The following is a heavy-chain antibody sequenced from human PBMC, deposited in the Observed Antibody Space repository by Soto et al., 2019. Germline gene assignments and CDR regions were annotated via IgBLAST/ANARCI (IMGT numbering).Heavy chain of an antibody. Sequence: QVQLVQSGGEVKKPGASVKVSCKTSGYTFINYGITWVRQAPGQGLEWMGWISTFNGNTNYAQKFQGRVTMTRDTSTTTAYMELRTLRSDDTAMYYCTTENTGTRPTVALAFWGQGTLVTVSS. J-gene: IGHJ4*02. CDR2: ISTFNGNT. V-gene: IGHV1-18*04. CDR3: TTENTGTRPTVALAF. CDR1: GYTFINYG. D-gene: IGHD6-19*01.